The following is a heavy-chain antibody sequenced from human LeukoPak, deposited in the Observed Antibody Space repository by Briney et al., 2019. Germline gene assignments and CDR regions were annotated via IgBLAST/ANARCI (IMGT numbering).Heavy chain of an antibody. V-gene: IGHV3-48*01. J-gene: IGHJ4*02. CDR1: GFTFSRSS. CDR2: IDRYTNIT. Sequence: GGSLRLSCAASGFTFSRSSMNWVRQAPGKGLEWISFIDRYTNITYYADSVRGRFTISRDNARDSLFLQMHSLRAEDTAVYFCATYDSGRHLTYWGQGTLVTVSS. D-gene: IGHD6-19*01. CDR3: ATYDSGRHLTY.